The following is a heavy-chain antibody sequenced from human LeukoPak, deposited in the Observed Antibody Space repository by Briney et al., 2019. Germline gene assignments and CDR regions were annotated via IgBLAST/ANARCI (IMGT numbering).Heavy chain of an antibody. V-gene: IGHV4-31*02. CDR2: IYYRGST. CDR3: ARDRGGGYSGYDLFDY. Sequence: IYYRGSTYYNPSLKSRVTISVDTSKNQFSLKLSSVTAADTAVYYCARDRGGGYSGYDLFDYWGRGTLVTVSS. J-gene: IGHJ4*02. D-gene: IGHD5-12*01.